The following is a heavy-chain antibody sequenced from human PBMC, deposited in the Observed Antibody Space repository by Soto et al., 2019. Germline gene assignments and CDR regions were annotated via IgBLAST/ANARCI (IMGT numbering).Heavy chain of an antibody. J-gene: IGHJ4*02. CDR3: GKVLIGATRHADVDS. V-gene: IGHV4-39*01. CDR2: VSYDEST. D-gene: IGHD2-15*01. CDR1: GVSLNSGHYY. Sequence: QVQLQESGPGLLEPLETLSLTCSVSGVSLNSGHYYWVWVRQSPGKGLAWIASVSYDESTYYNPSLKSRVTISIDKPRNQFSLTLKSVTAADTAVYYCGKVLIGATRHADVDSWGQGARVTVSS.